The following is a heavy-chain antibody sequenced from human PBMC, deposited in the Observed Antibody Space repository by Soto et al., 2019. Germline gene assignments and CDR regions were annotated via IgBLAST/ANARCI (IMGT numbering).Heavy chain of an antibody. CDR1: GFTFSLYG. CDR3: ATWQGSLNFHY. CDR2: IWDDGRRK. V-gene: IGHV3-33*01. J-gene: IGHJ4*02. Sequence: GGSLSLSCAASGFTFSLYGMHWVRQAPGKGLEWVAAIWDDGRRKDYADSVKDRLFISRDNSKNTLYLQLDSLSPEDTAVYYCATWQGSLNFHYWGQGTLVTVSS.